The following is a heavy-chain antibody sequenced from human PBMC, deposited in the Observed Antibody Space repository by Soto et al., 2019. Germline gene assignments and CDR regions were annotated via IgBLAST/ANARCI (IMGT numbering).Heavy chain of an antibody. CDR1: GYTFTSYG. V-gene: IGHV1-18*01. J-gene: IGHJ4*02. D-gene: IGHD4-17*01. CDR3: AGDVGYGRIDY. Sequence: QVQLVQSGAEVKKPGASVKVSCKTSGYTFTSYGISWERQAPGQGLEWMGRINAYNGNTNYEQKLEGRVTMTTDSSTITAYMELRSLRSNVTAVYYCAGDVGYGRIDYWGQGTLVTVSS. CDR2: INAYNGNT.